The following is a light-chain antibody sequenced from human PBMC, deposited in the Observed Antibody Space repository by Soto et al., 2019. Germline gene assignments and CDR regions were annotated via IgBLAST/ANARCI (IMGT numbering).Light chain of an antibody. CDR2: AAS. Sequence: DIQMTQSSSSVSASVGDRVTITCRASQGINSWLVWYQQKPGKAPKLLIYAASNLQSGVPSRFSGSGSGTDFTLTISSLQPEDFATYYCQQADSFPGTFGQGTKVEIK. J-gene: IGKJ1*01. CDR1: QGINSW. V-gene: IGKV1-12*01. CDR3: QQADSFPGT.